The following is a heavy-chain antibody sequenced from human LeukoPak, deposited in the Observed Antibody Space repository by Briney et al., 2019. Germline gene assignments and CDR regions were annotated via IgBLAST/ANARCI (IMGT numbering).Heavy chain of an antibody. CDR2: ISGSGIST. Sequence: SGGSLRLSCAASGFTFSSYAMNWVRQAPGKGLEWVSHISGSGISTYYADSVKGRFTISRDNSKNTLYLQMNSLRVEDTAVFYCAKDRSIAAGDDAFDIWGQGTMVTVSS. D-gene: IGHD6-13*01. J-gene: IGHJ3*02. V-gene: IGHV3-23*01. CDR1: GFTFSSYA. CDR3: AKDRSIAAGDDAFDI.